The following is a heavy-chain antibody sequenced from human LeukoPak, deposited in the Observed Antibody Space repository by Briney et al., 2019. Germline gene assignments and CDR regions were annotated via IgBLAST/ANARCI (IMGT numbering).Heavy chain of an antibody. CDR3: PREYSSGWGFDY. V-gene: IGHV3-21*01. Sequence: GGSLRLSCAASGFNFRGYSMNWVRQAPGKGLEWVSSVGSTTSYIKYADSVKGRFSISRDNAKNSVYLQMNGLRAEDTAVYYCPREYSSGWGFDYWGQGTLVTVSS. CDR2: VGSTTSYI. CDR1: GFNFRGYS. D-gene: IGHD6-19*01. J-gene: IGHJ4*02.